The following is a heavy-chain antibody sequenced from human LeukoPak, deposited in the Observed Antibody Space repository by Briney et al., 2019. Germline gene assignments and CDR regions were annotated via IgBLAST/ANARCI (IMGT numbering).Heavy chain of an antibody. CDR1: GFTFSTYA. V-gene: IGHV3-30*04. CDR3: AKDELNYDYLWGRAFGWFDP. Sequence: GRSLRLSCAASGFTFSTYAIHWVRQAPGKGLEWVAVISNDGSNKYYADSVKGRFTISRDNSKNTLYLLMNSLRAEDTALYYCAKDELNYDYLWGRAFGWFDPWGQGTLVTVSS. CDR2: ISNDGSNK. D-gene: IGHD3-16*01. J-gene: IGHJ5*02.